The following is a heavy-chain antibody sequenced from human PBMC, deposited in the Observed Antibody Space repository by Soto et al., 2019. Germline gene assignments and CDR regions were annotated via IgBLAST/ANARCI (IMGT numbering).Heavy chain of an antibody. D-gene: IGHD6-13*01. CDR2: IYHTGST. CDR1: CDSINRDNW. CDR3: ARGERQQQRDS. Sequence: SETLSLTCAVSCDSINRDNWWSWVRQPPGKGLEWIGEIYHTGSTNYNPSLKSRVLISVDKSQNQFFLKLTSVTAADTAVYFCARGERQQQRDSWGQGTTVTGSS. J-gene: IGHJ6*02. V-gene: IGHV4-4*02.